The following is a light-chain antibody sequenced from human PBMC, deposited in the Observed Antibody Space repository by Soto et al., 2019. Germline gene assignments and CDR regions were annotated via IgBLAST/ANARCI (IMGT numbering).Light chain of an antibody. Sequence: EMVLTQSPGTLSLSPGARATLSCRASQSVSSSYLAWYQQKPGQAPRLLIYGASIRATGIPDRFSGSGSGTDFTLTISRLEPEDFAVYYCQQYGSSRYHVGQGTKLEIK. V-gene: IGKV3-20*01. CDR2: GAS. J-gene: IGKJ2*01. CDR1: QSVSSSY. CDR3: QQYGSSRYH.